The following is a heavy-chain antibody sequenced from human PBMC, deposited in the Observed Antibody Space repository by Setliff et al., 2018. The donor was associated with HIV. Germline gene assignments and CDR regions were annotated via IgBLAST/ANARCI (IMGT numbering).Heavy chain of an antibody. D-gene: IGHD4-17*01. CDR1: GFTFSSYA. V-gene: IGHV3-21*01. J-gene: IGHJ5*02. CDR2: TSSSSNSI. CDR3: ARGQIGYGDYALNWFDP. Sequence: GGSLRLSCAASGFTFSSYAMSWVRQAPGKGLDWVSSTSSSSNSIYYTDSVKGRFTISSDNAKNSLYLQMNSLRLEDTAVYYCARGQIGYGDYALNWFDPWGQGTLVTVSS.